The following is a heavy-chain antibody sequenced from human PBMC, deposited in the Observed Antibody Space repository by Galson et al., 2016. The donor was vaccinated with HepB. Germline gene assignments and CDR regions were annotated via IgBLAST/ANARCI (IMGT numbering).Heavy chain of an antibody. CDR2: TSYDGTNN. CDR1: GLTFDTFT. J-gene: IGHJ2*01. CDR3: ARVPSSSWFSPWYFDL. Sequence: SLRLSCAASGLTFDTFTLHWVRQSPGKGLEWVAVTSYDGTNNYYADSVKGRFTISRDNSKNTRYLQMNSLRLEDAAVYYCARVPSSSWFSPWYFDLWGRGTLVTVSS. V-gene: IGHV3-30-3*01. D-gene: IGHD6-13*01.